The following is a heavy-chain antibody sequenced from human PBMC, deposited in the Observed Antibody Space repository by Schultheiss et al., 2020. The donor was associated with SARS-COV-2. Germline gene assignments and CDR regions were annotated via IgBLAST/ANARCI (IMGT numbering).Heavy chain of an antibody. Sequence: SQTLSLTCTVSGGSISSSSYYWGWIRQPAGKGLEWIGEINHSGSTNYNPSLKSRVTISVDTSKNQFSLKLSSVTAADTAVYYCAREMAKISWGQGTLVTVSS. CDR2: INHSGST. CDR3: AREMAKIS. J-gene: IGHJ4*02. V-gene: IGHV4-39*02. D-gene: IGHD5-12*01. CDR1: GGSISSSSYY.